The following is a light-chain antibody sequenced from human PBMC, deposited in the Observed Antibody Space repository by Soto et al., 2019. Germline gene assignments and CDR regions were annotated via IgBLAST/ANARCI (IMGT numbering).Light chain of an antibody. V-gene: IGKV3-20*01. J-gene: IGKJ5*01. CDR1: QSVSSSY. CDR3: QQYGSSPPKVT. CDR2: GAS. Sequence: EIVLTQSPGTLSLSPGESATLSCRASQSVSSSYLAWYQQKPGQAPRLLIYGASSRATGIPDRFSGSGSGTDFTLTISRLEPEDFAMYYCQQYGSSPPKVTFGQGTRLEIK.